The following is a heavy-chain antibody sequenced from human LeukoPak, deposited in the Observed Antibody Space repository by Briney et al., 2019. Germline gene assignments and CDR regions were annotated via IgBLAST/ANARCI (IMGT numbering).Heavy chain of an antibody. Sequence: GGSLRLSCAASGFTFSSYAMHWVRQAPGKGLEYVSAISSNGGSTYYANSVKGRFTISRDNSKNTLYLQMGSLRAEDTAVYYCARERTYYYYYMDVWGKGTTVTVSS. CDR2: ISSNGGST. J-gene: IGHJ6*03. CDR1: GFTFSSYA. V-gene: IGHV3-64*01. CDR3: ARERTYYYYYMDV.